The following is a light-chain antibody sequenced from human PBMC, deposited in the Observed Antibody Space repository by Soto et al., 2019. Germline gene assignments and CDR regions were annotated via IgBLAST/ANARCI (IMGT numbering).Light chain of an antibody. CDR1: SSNIGAGYD. Sequence: QSVLTQPPSVSGAPGQRVTISCTGSSSNIGAGYDVHWYQQLPGTAPKLLIYGNTNRPSGVPDRFSGSKSGTSASLAFTGLQAEDEADYYCQSYDSSLSVVVFGGGTKLT. CDR3: QSYDSSLSVVV. J-gene: IGLJ2*01. CDR2: GNT. V-gene: IGLV1-40*01.